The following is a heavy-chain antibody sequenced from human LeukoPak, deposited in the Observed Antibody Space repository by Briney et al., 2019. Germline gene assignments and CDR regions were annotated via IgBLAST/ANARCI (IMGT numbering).Heavy chain of an antibody. Sequence: GGSLRLSCAASGFTFRTYSMTWVRQAPGRGLEWVSYIGSSSITMYYADSVKGRFTISRDNAKNSVFLQMSSLRDEDTAVYYCTRGTYGDYGGPGYWGQGTLVTVSS. CDR3: TRGTYGDYGGPGY. D-gene: IGHD4-17*01. CDR2: IGSSSITM. CDR1: GFTFRTYS. V-gene: IGHV3-48*02. J-gene: IGHJ4*02.